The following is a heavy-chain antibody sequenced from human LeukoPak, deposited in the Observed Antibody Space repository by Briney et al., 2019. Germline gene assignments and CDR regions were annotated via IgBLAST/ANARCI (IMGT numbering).Heavy chain of an antibody. CDR2: ISAYNGNT. D-gene: IGHD6-19*01. CDR1: GYTFTSYG. J-gene: IGHJ4*02. Sequence: ASVKVSCKASGYTFTSYGISWVRQAPGQGLEWMGWISAYNGNTNYAQKLQGRVTMTTDTSTGTAYMELRSLRSDDTAVCYCARDPTIAVADHYFDYWGQGTLVTVSS. V-gene: IGHV1-18*01. CDR3: ARDPTIAVADHYFDY.